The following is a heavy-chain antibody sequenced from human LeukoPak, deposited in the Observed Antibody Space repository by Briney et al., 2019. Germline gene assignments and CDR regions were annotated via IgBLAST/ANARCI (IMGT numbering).Heavy chain of an antibody. CDR2: IRSKANSYAT. Sequence: PGGSLRLSCAASGFTFSGSAMHWVRQASGKGLEWVGRIRSKANSYATAYAASGKGRFTISRDDSKNTAYLQMNSLKTEDTAVHYCTRLPGDCSGGSCYSNYFDYWGQGTLVTVSS. V-gene: IGHV3-73*01. CDR1: GFTFSGSA. CDR3: TRLPGDCSGGSCYSNYFDY. J-gene: IGHJ4*02. D-gene: IGHD2-15*01.